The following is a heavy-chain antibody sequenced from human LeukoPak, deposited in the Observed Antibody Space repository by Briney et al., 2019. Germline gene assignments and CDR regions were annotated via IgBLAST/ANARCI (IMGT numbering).Heavy chain of an antibody. CDR3: ARDQFGYDSSTYSDY. V-gene: IGHV3-21*01. Sequence: PGGSLRLSCAASGFTFSSYSMNWVRQAPGKGLQWVSSISSSGNFIYYADSVKGRFTISRDNAQNSLYLQMNSLRAEDTAVYFCARDQFGYDSSTYSDYWGQGTLVTVSS. D-gene: IGHD3-22*01. J-gene: IGHJ4*02. CDR1: GFTFSSYS. CDR2: ISSSGNFI.